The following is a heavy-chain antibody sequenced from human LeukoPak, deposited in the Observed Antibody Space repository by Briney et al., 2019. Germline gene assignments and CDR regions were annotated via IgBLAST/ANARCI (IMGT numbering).Heavy chain of an antibody. CDR2: IRSKANSYAT. V-gene: IGHV3-73*01. D-gene: IGHD3-10*01. CDR1: GFTFSGSA. J-gene: IGHJ4*02. CDR3: TAPRFGEFPPDY. Sequence: GGSLRLSCAASGFTFSGSAMHWVRQASGKGLEWVGRIRSKANSYATAYAASVKGRFTISRDDSKNTAYLQMNSLKTEDTAVYYCTAPRFGEFPPDYWGQGTLVTVSS.